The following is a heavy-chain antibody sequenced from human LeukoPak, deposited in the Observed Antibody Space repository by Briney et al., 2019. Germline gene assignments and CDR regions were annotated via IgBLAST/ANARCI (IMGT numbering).Heavy chain of an antibody. V-gene: IGHV3-49*03. D-gene: IGHD3-9*01. Sequence: GGYLRLSCTASGFTFSDYAMSWFRQAPGQGLEWVGFIRNKAYGGTAEYAASVKGRFTISRDDSKTIAYLQMNSLKTEDTAVYYCTREKRYFDWFQADYWGQGTLVTVSS. CDR3: TREKRYFDWFQADY. CDR2: IRNKAYGGTA. CDR1: GFTFSDYA. J-gene: IGHJ4*02.